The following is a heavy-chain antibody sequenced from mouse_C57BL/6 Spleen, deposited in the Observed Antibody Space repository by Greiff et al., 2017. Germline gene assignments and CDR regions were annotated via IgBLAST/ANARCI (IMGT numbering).Heavy chain of an antibody. CDR3: ARDCNWGSFDY. CDR1: GYTFTSYW. CDR2: IDPNSGGT. J-gene: IGHJ2*01. V-gene: IGHV1-72*01. Sequence: QVQLKQPGAELVKPGASVKLSCKASGYTFTSYWMHWVKQRPGRGLEWIGRIDPNSGGTKYNEKFKSKATLTVDKPSSTAYRQLSSLTSEDSAVYYCARDCNWGSFDYWGQGTTLTVSS. D-gene: IGHD4-1*02.